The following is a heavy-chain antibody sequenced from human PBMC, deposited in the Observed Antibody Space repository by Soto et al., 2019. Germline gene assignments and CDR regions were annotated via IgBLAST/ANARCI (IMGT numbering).Heavy chain of an antibody. CDR1: GFTFSSYA. CDR3: GRRGRGSYYEF. Sequence: EVQLLESGGGLVQPGGSLRLSCAASGFTFSSYAMRWVRQAPVKGLEWVSAISGSGGSTYYADSVKGRFTISRDNSKIKLYMQMNSLRVEEAAVYYCGRRGRGSYYEFWGQGTLVPVCS. CDR2: ISGSGGST. D-gene: IGHD1-26*01. V-gene: IGHV3-23*01. J-gene: IGHJ4*02.